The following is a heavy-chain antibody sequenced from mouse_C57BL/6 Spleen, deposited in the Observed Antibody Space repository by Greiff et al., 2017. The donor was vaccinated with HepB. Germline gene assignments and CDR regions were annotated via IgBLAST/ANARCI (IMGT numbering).Heavy chain of an antibody. D-gene: IGHD1-1*01. CDR1: GFSLTSYA. V-gene: IGHV2-9-1*01. J-gene: IGHJ1*03. Sequence: VQLQESGPGLVAPSQSLSITCTVSGFSLTSYAISWVRQPPGKGLEWLGVIWTGGGTNYNSALKSRLSISKDNSKSQVFLKMNSLQTDDTARDYCARTGYGSSHWYFDVWGTGTTVTVSS. CDR3: ARTGYGSSHWYFDV. CDR2: IWTGGGT.